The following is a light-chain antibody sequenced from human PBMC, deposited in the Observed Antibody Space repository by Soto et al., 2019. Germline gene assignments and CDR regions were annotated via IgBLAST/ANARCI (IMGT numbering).Light chain of an antibody. J-gene: IGKJ2*01. CDR3: MQALQTPPYT. V-gene: IGKV2-28*01. CDR1: QSLLHSNGYNS. Sequence: DIVMTQSPLSLPVTPGEPASISCRSSQSLLHSNGYNSLDWYLQKPGQSPQLLIYLGSNRASGVPDRFSCSGSGTDFTLKISSVEAEDVAGYYCMQALQTPPYTFGQGTKLEIK. CDR2: LGS.